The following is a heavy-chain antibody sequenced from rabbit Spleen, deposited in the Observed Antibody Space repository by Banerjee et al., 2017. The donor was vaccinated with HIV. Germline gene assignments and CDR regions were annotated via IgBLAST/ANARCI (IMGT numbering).Heavy chain of an antibody. CDR2: INAITGKA. J-gene: IGHJ4*01. D-gene: IGHD1-1*01. Sequence: QSLEESGGGLVKPEGSLTLTCKASGVSFSDKDVMCWVRQAPGKGLEWIACINAITGKAVYASWAKGRFTFSKTSSTTVTLQMTSLTAADTATYFCAIDLDAVIGWNFGLWGQGTLVTV. CDR1: GVSFSDKDV. V-gene: IGHV1S40*01. CDR3: AIDLDAVIGWNFGL.